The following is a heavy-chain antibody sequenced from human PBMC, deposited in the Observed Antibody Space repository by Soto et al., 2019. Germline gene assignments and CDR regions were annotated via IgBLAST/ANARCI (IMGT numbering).Heavy chain of an antibody. D-gene: IGHD6-19*01. CDR2: INHSGST. CDR1: GGSFSGYY. Sequence: QVQLQQWGAGLLKPSETLSLTCAVYGGSFSGYYWSWIRQPPGKGLEWIGEINHSGSTNYHPSLKSRVTISVDTSKNQFSLKLSSVTAADTAVYYCARGTYSSGWYRLRWFDPWGQGTLVTVSS. J-gene: IGHJ5*02. V-gene: IGHV4-34*01. CDR3: ARGTYSSGWYRLRWFDP.